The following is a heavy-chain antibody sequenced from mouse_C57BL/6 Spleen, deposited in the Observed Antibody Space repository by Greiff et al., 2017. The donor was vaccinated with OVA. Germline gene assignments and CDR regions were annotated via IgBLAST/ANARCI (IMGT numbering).Heavy chain of an antibody. CDR3: AKAALYGYDVDY. D-gene: IGHD2-2*01. J-gene: IGHJ2*01. Sequence: VQGVESGPGLVQPSQSLSITCTVSGFSLTSYGLHWVRQSPGKGLEWLGVIWSGGSTDYNAAFISRLSISKDNSKSQVFFKMNSLQADDTAIYYCAKAALYGYDVDYWGQGTTLTVSS. V-gene: IGHV2-2*01. CDR1: GFSLTSYG. CDR2: IWSGGST.